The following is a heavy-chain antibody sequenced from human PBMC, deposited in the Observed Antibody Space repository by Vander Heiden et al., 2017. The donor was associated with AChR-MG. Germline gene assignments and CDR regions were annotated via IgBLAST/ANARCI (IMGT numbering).Heavy chain of an antibody. Sequence: QVQLQQWGAGLLKPSETLSLTCAVYGGSFSGYYWSWLRPPPGKGLEWIGEINHSGSTNYNPSLKSRVTISVDTSKNQFSLKLSSVTAADTAVYYCARERLSRNYDYVWGRPGKGIDYWGQGTLVTVSS. J-gene: IGHJ4*02. V-gene: IGHV4-34*01. CDR3: ARERLSRNYDYVWGRPGKGIDY. CDR1: GGSFSGYY. D-gene: IGHD3-16*01. CDR2: INHSGST.